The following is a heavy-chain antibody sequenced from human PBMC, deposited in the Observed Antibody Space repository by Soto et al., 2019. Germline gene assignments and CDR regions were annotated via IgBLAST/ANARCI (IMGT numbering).Heavy chain of an antibody. Sequence: APVEVSSKASGYTITSSGISSARQATGQGLEWMGWISAYNGNTNYAQKLQGRVTMTTDTSTSTAYMELRSLRSDDTAVYYCARSTTVTPQHWWDPWGQGPLVTSPQ. CDR1: GYTITSSG. D-gene: IGHD4-17*01. J-gene: IGHJ5*02. CDR3: ARSTTVTPQHWWDP. V-gene: IGHV1-18*01. CDR2: ISAYNGNT.